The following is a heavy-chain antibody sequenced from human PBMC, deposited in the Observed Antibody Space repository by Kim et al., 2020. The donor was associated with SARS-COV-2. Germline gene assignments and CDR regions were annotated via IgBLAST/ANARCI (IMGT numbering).Heavy chain of an antibody. CDR1: GFTFSSYS. CDR2: ISSSSSTI. J-gene: IGHJ2*01. V-gene: IGHV3-48*04. CDR3: ARDFSGDYLLPHWYFDL. Sequence: GGSLRLSCAASGFTFSSYSMNWVRQAPGKGLEWVSYISSSSSTIYYADSVKGRFTISRDNAKNSLYLQMNSLRAEDTAVYYCARDFSGDYLLPHWYFDLWGRGTLVTVSS. D-gene: IGHD4-17*01.